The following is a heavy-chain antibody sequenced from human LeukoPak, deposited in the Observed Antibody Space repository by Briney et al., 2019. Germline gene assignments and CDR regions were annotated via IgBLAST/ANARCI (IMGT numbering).Heavy chain of an antibody. CDR3: TSLNPDYYGSGSFDY. V-gene: IGHV3-15*01. CDR2: IKSKTDGGTT. D-gene: IGHD3-10*01. CDR1: GFTFSNAW. Sequence: GGSLRLSCAASGFTFSNAWMSWVRQAPGKGLGWVGRIKSKTDGGTTDYAAPVKGRFTISRDDSKNTLYLQMNSLKTEDTAVYYCTSLNPDYYGSGSFDYWGQGTLVTVSS. J-gene: IGHJ4*02.